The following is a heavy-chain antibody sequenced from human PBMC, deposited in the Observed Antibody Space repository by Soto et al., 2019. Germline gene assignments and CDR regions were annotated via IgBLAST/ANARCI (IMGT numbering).Heavy chain of an antibody. CDR2: INPNSGGT. CDR1: GYTFTGYY. CDR3: ARGHSHPGCSAGAAGRSWCYYYGMDV. V-gene: IGHV1-2*04. D-gene: IGHD6-13*01. J-gene: IGHJ6*02. Sequence: ASVKVSCKASGYTFTGYYMHWVRQAPGQGLEWMGWINPNSGGTNYAQKFQGWVTMTRDTSISTAYMELSRLRSDDTAVYYCARGHSHPGCSAGAAGRSWCYYYGMDVWGQGTTVTVSS.